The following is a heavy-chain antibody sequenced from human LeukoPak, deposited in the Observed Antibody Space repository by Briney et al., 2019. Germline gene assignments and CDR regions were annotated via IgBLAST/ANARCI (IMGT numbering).Heavy chain of an antibody. CDR1: GYTLTSYA. CDR2: INTNTGNP. V-gene: IGHV7-4-1*02. J-gene: IGHJ4*02. D-gene: IGHD1-14*01. CDR3: ARLGPHVDNRFDY. Sequence: GASVKVSCKASGYTLTSYAMNWVRQAPGQGLEWMGWINTNTGNPTYAQGFTGRFDFSLDTSGSTAYLQITRLKAEDTAVYYCARLGPHVDNRFDYWGQGTLVTVSS.